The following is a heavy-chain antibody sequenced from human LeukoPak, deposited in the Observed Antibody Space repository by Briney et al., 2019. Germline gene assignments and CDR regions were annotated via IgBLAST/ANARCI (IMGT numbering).Heavy chain of an antibody. CDR1: GFTFSSYV. J-gene: IGHJ4*02. V-gene: IGHV3-33*08. CDR2: IWYDGSNK. D-gene: IGHD1-14*01. CDR3: ARDRGRISPYYFDY. Sequence: PGGSLRLSCAASGFTFSSYVMHWVRQAPGKGLEWVAVIWYDGSNKYYADSVKGRFTISRDNSKNTLYLQMNSLRAEDTAVYYCARDRGRISPYYFDYWGQGTLVTVSS.